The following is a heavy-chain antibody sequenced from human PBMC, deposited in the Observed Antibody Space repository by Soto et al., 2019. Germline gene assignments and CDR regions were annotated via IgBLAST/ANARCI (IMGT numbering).Heavy chain of an antibody. J-gene: IGHJ4*02. V-gene: IGHV1-3*01. Sequence: QVQLVQSGAEVKKPGASVKVSCKASGYTFTSYAMHWVRQAPGQRLEWMGWINAGNGNTKYSQKFRGRVTITRDTSASTAYMELSSLRSEDTAVYYCAREDAFYGSGSYYNVGLDYWGQGTLVTVSS. CDR2: INAGNGNT. CDR1: GYTFTSYA. D-gene: IGHD3-10*01. CDR3: AREDAFYGSGSYYNVGLDY.